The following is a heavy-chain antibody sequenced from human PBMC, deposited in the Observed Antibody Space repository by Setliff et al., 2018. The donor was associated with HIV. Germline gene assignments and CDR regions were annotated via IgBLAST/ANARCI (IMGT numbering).Heavy chain of an antibody. CDR2: ISDSGAAT. CDR1: AFSFRNYA. CDR3: AKVSRSFTTDAMDV. J-gene: IGHJ6*02. Sequence: GGSLRLSCAASAFSFRNYAMTWVRQAPGKGLEWVSDISDSGAATYYAESVKGRFTVSRDNSKNTLYLQMNSLRAEDTAVYYCAKVSRSFTTDAMDVWGHGTTVTVSS. V-gene: IGHV3-23*01.